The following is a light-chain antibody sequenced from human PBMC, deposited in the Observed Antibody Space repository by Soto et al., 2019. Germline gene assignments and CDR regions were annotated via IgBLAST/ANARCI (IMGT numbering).Light chain of an antibody. CDR2: DAT. CDR3: QQYNGYSTWT. Sequence: DIQMTQSPSTLSTSVGDRVTITCRASQSISRWLAWYQQKPGKAPKVLIWDATTLHRGVPSRFSGSGFGTEFTLAISSLQPDDFATYYCQQYNGYSTWTFGQGTKGEIK. J-gene: IGKJ1*01. CDR1: QSISRW. V-gene: IGKV1-5*01.